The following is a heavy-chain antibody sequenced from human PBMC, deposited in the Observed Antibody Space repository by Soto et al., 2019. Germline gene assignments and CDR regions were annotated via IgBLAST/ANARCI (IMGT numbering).Heavy chain of an antibody. CDR2: ISISSYI. CDR3: TSGNSVAVADEYFDY. V-gene: IGHV3-21*01. D-gene: IGHD6-19*01. J-gene: IGHJ4*02. CDR1: GFTISSDS. Sequence: GGSLTLSCAVSGFTISSDSINWVRQPPGTGLGLVSSISISSYIYYANSVKDRFTISRDNANNSLYLQMNSLRAAETAVYYCTSGNSVAVADEYFDYWGQGTLVTVSS.